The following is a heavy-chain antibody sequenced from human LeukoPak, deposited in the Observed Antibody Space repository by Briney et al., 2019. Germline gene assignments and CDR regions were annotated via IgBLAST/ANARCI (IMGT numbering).Heavy chain of an antibody. J-gene: IGHJ4*02. CDR1: GFTFSSYA. CDR3: AKMGHRSKKWPFDY. CDR2: ISGSGGST. D-gene: IGHD5-12*01. V-gene: IGHV3-23*01. Sequence: GGSLRLSCAASGFTFSSYAMSWVRQAPGKGLDWVSAISGSGGSTYYADSVKGRFTISRDNSKNTLYLQMNSLRAEDTAVYYCAKMGHRSKKWPFDYWGQGTLVTVSS.